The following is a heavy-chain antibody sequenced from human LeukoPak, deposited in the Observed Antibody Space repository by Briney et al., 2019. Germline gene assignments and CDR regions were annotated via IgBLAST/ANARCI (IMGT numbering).Heavy chain of an antibody. CDR1: GGSISSGDYY. Sequence: PSQTLSLTCTVSGGSISSGDYYWSWIRQPPGKGLEWIGYIYYSGSTYYNPSLKSRVTISVDTSKNQFSLKLSSVTAADTAAYYCARERKYYYDSSGSRLFDYWGQGTLVTVSS. CDR2: IYYSGST. D-gene: IGHD3-22*01. J-gene: IGHJ4*02. V-gene: IGHV4-30-4*08. CDR3: ARERKYYYDSSGSRLFDY.